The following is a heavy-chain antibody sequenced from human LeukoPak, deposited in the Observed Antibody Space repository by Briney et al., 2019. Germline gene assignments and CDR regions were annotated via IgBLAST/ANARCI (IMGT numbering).Heavy chain of an antibody. V-gene: IGHV3-74*01. CDR3: ARVEQLLTQTSYYYYGMDV. J-gene: IGHJ6*02. Sequence: GGSLRLSCAASGFTFSSYWMHWVRQAPGKGLVWVSRINSDGSSTSYADSVKGRFTISRDNARNTLYLQMNSLRAEDTAVYYCARVEQLLTQTSYYYYGMDVWGQGTTVTVPS. CDR1: GFTFSSYW. D-gene: IGHD2-2*01. CDR2: INSDGSST.